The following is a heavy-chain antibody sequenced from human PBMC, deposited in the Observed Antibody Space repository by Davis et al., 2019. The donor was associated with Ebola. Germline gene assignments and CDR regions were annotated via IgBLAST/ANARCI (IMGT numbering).Heavy chain of an antibody. CDR3: AREMKRAYGQIDL. V-gene: IGHV3-23*01. J-gene: IGHJ5*02. Sequence: GESLKISCAASGFTFSNYAMNWVRQAPGQGLEWVSGITGSGYRPYYADSVKGRFTISRDNSKNTLYLQMNSLRAKDTALYYCAREMKRAYGQIDLWGQGTLVIVSS. CDR1: GFTFSNYA. CDR2: ITGSGYRP. D-gene: IGHD3-10*01.